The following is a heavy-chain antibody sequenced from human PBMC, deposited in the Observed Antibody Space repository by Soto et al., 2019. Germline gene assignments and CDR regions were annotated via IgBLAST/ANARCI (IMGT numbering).Heavy chain of an antibody. CDR2: IYWDDDK. Sequence: QITLKESGPTLVKPTQTLTLTCTFSGFSLSTSGVGVGWIHQPPGKALEWLALIYWDDDKRYSPSLKSRLTITKDTSKNHVVLTMTNMDPVDTATYYCASLTEYFDWFLYWSQGTLVTVSS. CDR1: GFSLSTSGVG. D-gene: IGHD3-9*01. CDR3: ASLTEYFDWFLY. J-gene: IGHJ4*02. V-gene: IGHV2-5*02.